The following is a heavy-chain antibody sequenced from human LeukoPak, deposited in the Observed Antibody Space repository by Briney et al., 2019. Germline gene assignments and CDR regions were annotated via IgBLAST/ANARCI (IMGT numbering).Heavy chain of an antibody. CDR3: ARVSYYDILTGYYTYYYYYMDV. CDR1: GFTFSSYW. CDR2: IKQDGSEK. V-gene: IGHV3-7*01. J-gene: IGHJ6*03. Sequence: GGSLRLSCAASGFTFSSYWMSWVRQAPGKGLEWVANIKQDGSEKYYVDSVKGRFTISRDNAKNSLYLQMNSLRAEDTAVYYCARVSYYDILTGYYTYYYYYMDVWGKGTTVTVSS. D-gene: IGHD3-9*01.